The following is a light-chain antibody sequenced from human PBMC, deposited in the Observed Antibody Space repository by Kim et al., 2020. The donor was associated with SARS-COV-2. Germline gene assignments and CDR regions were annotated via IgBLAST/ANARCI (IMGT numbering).Light chain of an antibody. J-gene: IGKJ1*01. CDR1: QGINND. V-gene: IGKV1-27*01. Sequence: DIRMTQSPSSLSASVGDRVTITCRASQGINNDLAWYQQKPGKVPNLLIYGASALQSGVPSRFSGRGSGTDFTLTISSLQPEDVAIYYCQKYNGARWTFGEGTKVDIK. CDR2: GAS. CDR3: QKYNGARWT.